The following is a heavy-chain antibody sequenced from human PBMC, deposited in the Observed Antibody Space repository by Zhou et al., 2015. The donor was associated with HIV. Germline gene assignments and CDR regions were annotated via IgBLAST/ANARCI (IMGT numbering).Heavy chain of an antibody. J-gene: IGHJ5*02. V-gene: IGHV7-4-1*02. CDR3: ARGGYCSSTSCYARNWFDP. CDR1: GYTFTSYA. D-gene: IGHD2-2*01. Sequence: QVQLVQSGSELKKPGASVKVSCKASGYTFTSYAMNWVRQAPGQGLEWMGWINTNTGNPTYAQGFTGRFVFSLDTSVSTAYLQISSLKAEDTAVYYCARGGYCSSTSCYARNWFDPWGQGTLVTVSS. CDR2: INTNTGNP.